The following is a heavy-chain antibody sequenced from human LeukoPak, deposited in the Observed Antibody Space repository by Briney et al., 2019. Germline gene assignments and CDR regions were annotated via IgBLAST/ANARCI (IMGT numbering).Heavy chain of an antibody. Sequence: PSETLSLTCTVSGYSISSGYYWGWIRQPPGKGLEWIGSIYYSGSTYYNPSLKSRVTISVDTSKNQFSLKLSSVTAADTAVYYCARTYSSGCLDYWGQGTLVTVSS. CDR2: IYYSGST. CDR3: ARTYSSGCLDY. J-gene: IGHJ4*02. V-gene: IGHV4-38-2*02. D-gene: IGHD6-19*01. CDR1: GYSISSGYY.